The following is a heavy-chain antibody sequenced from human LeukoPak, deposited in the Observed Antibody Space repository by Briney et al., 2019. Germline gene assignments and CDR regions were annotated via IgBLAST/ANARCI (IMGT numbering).Heavy chain of an antibody. CDR2: IYYSGST. J-gene: IGHJ6*03. D-gene: IGHD5-18*01. CDR1: GGSFSGYY. Sequence: SETLSLTCAVYGGSFSGYYWSWIRQPPGKGLEWSGYIYYSGSTNYNPSLKSRVTISVDTSKNQLSLKLSSVTAADTAVYYCARGVSRGYSYGRYYMDVWGKGTTVTVSS. V-gene: IGHV4-59*01. CDR3: ARGVSRGYSYGRYYMDV.